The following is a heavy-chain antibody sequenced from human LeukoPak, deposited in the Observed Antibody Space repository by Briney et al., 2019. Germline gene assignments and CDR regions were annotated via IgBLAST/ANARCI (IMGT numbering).Heavy chain of an antibody. CDR2: ITWDSTNT. D-gene: IGHD1-1*01. J-gene: IGHJ6*03. CDR3: ARYHDSHYYYYMDV. Sequence: GRSLRLSCAASGFIFNDHAMYWVRQPPGKGPEWVSAITWDSTNTGYADSVKGRFTISRDNAKNSLYLQMNSLRAEDTALYYCARYHDSHYYYYMDVWGKGTTVTVSS. CDR1: GFIFNDHA. V-gene: IGHV3-9*01.